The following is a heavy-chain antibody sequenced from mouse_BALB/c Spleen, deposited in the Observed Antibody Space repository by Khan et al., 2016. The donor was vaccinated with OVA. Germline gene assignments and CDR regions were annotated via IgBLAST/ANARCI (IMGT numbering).Heavy chain of an antibody. V-gene: IGHV3-2*02. CDR3: ARGNYYGYYFDY. Sequence: EVQLQESGPGLVKPSQSLSLTCTVTGYSITSGYAWNWIRQFPGNKLEWMGYISYSGGTSYNPSLKSRISITRDTSKNQFFLQLNSVTTEDTATYYCARGNYYGYYFDYRGQGTPLTVSS. CDR2: ISYSGGT. CDR1: GYSITSGYA. D-gene: IGHD1-1*01. J-gene: IGHJ2*01.